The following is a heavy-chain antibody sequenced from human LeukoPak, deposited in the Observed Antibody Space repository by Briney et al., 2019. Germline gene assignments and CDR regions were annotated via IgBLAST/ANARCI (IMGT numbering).Heavy chain of an antibody. CDR2: IKSKTDGGTA. D-gene: IGHD6-19*01. V-gene: IGHV3-15*01. J-gene: IGHJ4*02. CDR1: GFTFNNAW. CDR3: TTLAVAG. Sequence: GGSLRLSCAASGFTFNNAWMSWVRQAPGKGLEWVGRIKSKTDGGTADHAAPVKGRFTISRGDSENTLYLQMNSLKTEDTAMYYCTTLAVAGGGQGTLVTVSS.